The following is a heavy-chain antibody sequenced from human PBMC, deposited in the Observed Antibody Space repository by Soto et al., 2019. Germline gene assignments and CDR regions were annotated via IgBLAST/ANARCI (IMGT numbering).Heavy chain of an antibody. Sequence: SEPLSLTCTVSGGSISSSSYYWGWIRQPPGKGLEWIGSIYYSGSTYYNPSLKSRVTISVDTSKNQFSLKLSSVTAADTAVYYCARHATLAAAGISWFDPWGQGTLVTVSS. D-gene: IGHD6-13*01. CDR1: GGSISSSSYY. V-gene: IGHV4-39*01. J-gene: IGHJ5*02. CDR3: ARHATLAAAGISWFDP. CDR2: IYYSGST.